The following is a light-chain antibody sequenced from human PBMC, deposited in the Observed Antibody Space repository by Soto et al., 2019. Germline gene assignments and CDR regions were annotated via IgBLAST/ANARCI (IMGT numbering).Light chain of an antibody. CDR1: QSISSY. Sequence: DIQMTQSPSCLYASVGDRVTITCRASQSISSYLNWYQQKPGKAPKLLIYAASSLQSGVPSRFSGSGSGTDFTLTISSLQPEDFATYNCQQSYSTPITFGQGTRLEIK. CDR3: QQSYSTPIT. V-gene: IGKV1-39*01. J-gene: IGKJ5*01. CDR2: AAS.